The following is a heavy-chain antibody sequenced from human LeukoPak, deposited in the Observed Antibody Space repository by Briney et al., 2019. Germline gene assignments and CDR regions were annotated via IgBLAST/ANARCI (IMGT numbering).Heavy chain of an antibody. V-gene: IGHV3-30*18. J-gene: IGHJ6*02. D-gene: IGHD4-11*01. CDR3: ANAPGDYTDYCYYGMDV. CDR1: GFTFSSYG. CDR2: ISYDGSNQ. Sequence: PGGSLRLSYAASGFTFSSYGMHWVRQAPGKGLEWVAVISYDGSNQYHADSVKGRFTLSRGNAKNSLYLQMNSLRAEDTAVYYCANAPGDYTDYCYYGMDVWGQGTTVTVSS.